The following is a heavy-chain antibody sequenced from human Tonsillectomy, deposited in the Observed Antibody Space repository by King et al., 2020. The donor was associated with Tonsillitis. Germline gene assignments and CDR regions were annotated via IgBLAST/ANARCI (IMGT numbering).Heavy chain of an antibody. V-gene: IGHV4-39*07. CDR3: AREQPPVLDYFDMDV. D-gene: IGHD2-15*01. CDR1: GGSISSSSYY. Sequence: QLQESGPGLVKPSETLSLTCSVSGGSISSSSYYWGWIRQPPGKGLEWIGTIYYSGSTFYNPSLKSRITISVDTSKNQFSLKLSSVTAADTAVYYCAREQPPVLDYFDMDVWGRGTTVTVSS. CDR2: IYYSGST. J-gene: IGHJ6*02.